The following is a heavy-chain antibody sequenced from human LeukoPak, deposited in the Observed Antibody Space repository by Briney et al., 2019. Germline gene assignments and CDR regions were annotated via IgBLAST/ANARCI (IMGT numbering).Heavy chain of an antibody. D-gene: IGHD6-13*01. Sequence: GRSLRLSCAASGFTFSSYAMHWVRQAPGKGLEWVAVISYDGNNKYYADSVKGRFTISRDNSKNTLYLQMNSLRAEDTAVYYCARAKGIAAAVGDYWGQGTLVTVSS. CDR3: ARAKGIAAAVGDY. V-gene: IGHV3-30-3*01. J-gene: IGHJ4*02. CDR1: GFTFSSYA. CDR2: ISYDGNNK.